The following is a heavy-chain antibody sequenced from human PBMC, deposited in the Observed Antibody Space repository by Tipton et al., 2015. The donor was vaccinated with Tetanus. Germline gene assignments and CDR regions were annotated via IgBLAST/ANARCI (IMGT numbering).Heavy chain of an antibody. Sequence: TLSLTCTVSGGSISSSSYYWGWIRQPPGKGLEWIGSIYYSGSIYHNPSLKSRVTISVDPSKNQFSLKLSSVTAADTAVYYCARHAAEEQWPLNNWFDPWGQGTLVTVSS. CDR2: IYYSGSI. CDR3: ARHAAEEQWPLNNWFDP. CDR1: GGSISSSSYY. D-gene: IGHD6-19*01. J-gene: IGHJ5*02. V-gene: IGHV4-39*01.